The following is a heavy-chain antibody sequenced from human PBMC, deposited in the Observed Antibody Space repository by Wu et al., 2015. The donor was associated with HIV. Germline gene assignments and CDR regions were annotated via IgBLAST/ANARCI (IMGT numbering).Heavy chain of an antibody. CDR1: GYTFRVYF. V-gene: IGHV1-2*02. D-gene: IGHD2/OR15-2a*01. Sequence: QVQLVQSGAELKKPGASVKISCKGSGYTFRVYFIQWLRQAPGQGLEWMGWINPNSGYTNYAHKFRGRVSMTADTSVSTAYMELTNLTPDDTAVYYCARDPTTYYFDSWGQGTLVTVSS. CDR2: INPNSGYT. CDR3: ARDPTTYYFDS. J-gene: IGHJ4*02.